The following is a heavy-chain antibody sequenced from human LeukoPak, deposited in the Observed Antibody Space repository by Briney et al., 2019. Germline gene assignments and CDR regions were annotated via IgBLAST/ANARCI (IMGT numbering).Heavy chain of an antibody. D-gene: IGHD6-13*01. Sequence: GGSLRLSCAASGFTFSSYSMNWVRQAPGKGLEWVSSISSSSSYIYYADSVKGRFTISRDNAKNSLYLQMNSLRAEDTAVYYCAKKSSSSWPNFDFWGQGTLVTVSS. CDR3: AKKSSSSWPNFDF. CDR1: GFTFSSYS. V-gene: IGHV3-21*01. J-gene: IGHJ4*02. CDR2: ISSSSSYI.